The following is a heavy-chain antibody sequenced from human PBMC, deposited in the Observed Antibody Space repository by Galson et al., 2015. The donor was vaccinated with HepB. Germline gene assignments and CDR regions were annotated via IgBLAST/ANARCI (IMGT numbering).Heavy chain of an antibody. J-gene: IGHJ5*01. V-gene: IGHV2-5*02. Sequence: PALVKPTQTLTLTCNFSGFSLRTSGVGVAWIRQPPGKALEWLALIYWDDDKTFSPSLKTRVSITKDTSRNQVVLTMANVDPADTATYYCAHRVGSGGYLDSWGQGILVTVSS. D-gene: IGHD2-15*01. CDR1: GFSLRTSGVG. CDR3: AHRVGSGGYLDS. CDR2: IYWDDDK.